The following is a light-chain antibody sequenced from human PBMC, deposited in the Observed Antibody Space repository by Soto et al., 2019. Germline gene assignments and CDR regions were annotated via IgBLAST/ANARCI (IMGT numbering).Light chain of an antibody. V-gene: IGKV3D-20*02. CDR3: QQRNYWQVT. CDR1: QSVSSTY. CDR2: GAF. J-gene: IGKJ5*01. Sequence: ILLTQSPGTLSLSPGERATLSCRASQSVSSTYLAWYQQKSGQAPRLRIYGAFTRATGIPERFSGSGSGTDFTLTISSLEPEDFEVYYCQQRNYWQVTFGQGTRLEIK.